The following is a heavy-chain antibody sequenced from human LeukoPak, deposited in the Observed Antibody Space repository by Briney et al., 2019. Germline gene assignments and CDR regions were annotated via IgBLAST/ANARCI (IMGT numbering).Heavy chain of an antibody. J-gene: IGHJ6*02. V-gene: IGHV4-59*01. CDR3: ASFAHYYGMDV. CDR2: IYYSGST. Sequence: PSETLSLTCTVSGGSISSYYWSWIRQPPGKGLEWIGYIYYSGSTNYNPSLKSRVTISVDTSKNQFSLKLSSVTAADTAVYYCASFAHYYGMDVWGQGTTVTVSS. CDR1: GGSISSYY.